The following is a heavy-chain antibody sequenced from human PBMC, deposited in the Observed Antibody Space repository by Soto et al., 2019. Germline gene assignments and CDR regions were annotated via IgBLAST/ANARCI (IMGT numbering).Heavy chain of an antibody. D-gene: IGHD3-3*01. J-gene: IGHJ4*02. CDR3: ARDSRHFGVVPLDD. Sequence: GGSLRLSCTASGFTFGDYDLTWYRQAPGKGLEWVGIIRTKDYGWTTEYAASVKGRFTISRDDSKSIAYLQMNSLKSEDTALYYCARDSRHFGVVPLDDWGQGTVVPVAS. CDR1: GFTFGDYD. CDR2: IRTKDYGWTT. V-gene: IGHV3-49*03.